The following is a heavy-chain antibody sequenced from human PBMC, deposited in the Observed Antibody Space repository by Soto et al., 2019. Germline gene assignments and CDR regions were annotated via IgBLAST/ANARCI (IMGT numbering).Heavy chain of an antibody. CDR1: GYTFTSYG. CDR3: ARGMDTAMVRAYYYYGMDV. V-gene: IGHV1-18*01. CDR2: ISAYNGNT. D-gene: IGHD5-18*01. J-gene: IGHJ6*02. Sequence: RASVKVSCKASGYTFTSYGISWVRQAPGQGLEWMGWISAYNGNTNYAQKLQGRVTMTTDTSTSTAYMELRSLRSDDTAVYYCARGMDTAMVRAYYYYGMDVWGQGTTVTVSS.